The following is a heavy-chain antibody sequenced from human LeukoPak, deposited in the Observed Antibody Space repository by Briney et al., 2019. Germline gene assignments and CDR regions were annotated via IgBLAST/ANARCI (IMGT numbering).Heavy chain of an antibody. CDR3: ARRNSRVGRYRPSYYFDY. Sequence: ASVTVSYKSSGYAFPNYYMHWVRQAPGQGRVWMGIINHSGGSTIDAQKFQGIVTMTGDTSTGTIYMELSSLRSEDAAVYYCARRNSRVGRYRPSYYFDYWGQGTLGTGSS. CDR1: GYAFPNYY. CDR2: INHSGGST. J-gene: IGHJ4*02. V-gene: IGHV1-46*01. D-gene: IGHD1-26*01.